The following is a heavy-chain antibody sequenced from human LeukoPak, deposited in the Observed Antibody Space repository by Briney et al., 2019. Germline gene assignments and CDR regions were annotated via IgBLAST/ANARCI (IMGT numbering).Heavy chain of an antibody. V-gene: IGHV1-69*13. D-gene: IGHD1-14*01. CDR1: GGTFSSYA. Sequence: SVKVSCKASGGTFSSYAISWVRQAPGQGLEWMGGIIPIFGTANYAQKFQGRVTITADESTSTAYMELSSLRSEDTAVYYCARGAPPPKRTSNSYYSGMDVGGKGPTVPVPS. CDR3: ARGAPPPKRTSNSYYSGMDV. J-gene: IGHJ6*04. CDR2: IIPIFGTA.